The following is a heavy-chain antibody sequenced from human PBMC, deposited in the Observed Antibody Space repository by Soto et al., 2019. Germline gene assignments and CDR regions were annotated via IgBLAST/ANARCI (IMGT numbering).Heavy chain of an antibody. CDR3: AKEDRILSGSYPHLYAVDV. J-gene: IGHJ6*01. V-gene: IGHV3-30*18. D-gene: IGHD3-9*01. Sequence: GGSLRLSCEASKFGVSIYAMHLVRQSPGKGLEWVALISFDGSNKKYADFVKGRFTISRDNSKNTLYPQVDSLRHEDAAIYYSAKEDRILSGSYPHLYAVDVWDQGPTLTISS. CDR2: ISFDGSNK. CDR1: KFGVSIYA.